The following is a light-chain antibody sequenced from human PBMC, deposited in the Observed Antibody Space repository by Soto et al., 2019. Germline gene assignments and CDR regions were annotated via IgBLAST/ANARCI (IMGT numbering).Light chain of an antibody. CDR1: QSVNNKH. CDR2: GAS. Sequence: EIVLMQSPDTLSLSPGERATLSCRASQSVNNKHLTWYQQKPGQAPRLLIFGASSRATGIPDRFSGSGSGTDFTLTISRLEPEDFAVYYCQQYGSSPSFGQGTKVDIK. J-gene: IGKJ1*01. V-gene: IGKV3-20*01. CDR3: QQYGSSPS.